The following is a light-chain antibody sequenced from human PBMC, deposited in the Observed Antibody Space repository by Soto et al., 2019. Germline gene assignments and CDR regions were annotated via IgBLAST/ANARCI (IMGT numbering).Light chain of an antibody. CDR3: HQFGYSPRT. J-gene: IGKJ1*01. CDR1: QSVSTN. V-gene: IGKV3-15*01. CDR2: GAS. Sequence: ETVMTQSPDTLSVSPGERATLSCRASQSVSTNLAWYQQKPGQAPRLLIYGASTRATGVPARFSGSGSGTDFTLAIRRLEPEDFAVYYCHQFGYSPRTFGQGTKVDIK.